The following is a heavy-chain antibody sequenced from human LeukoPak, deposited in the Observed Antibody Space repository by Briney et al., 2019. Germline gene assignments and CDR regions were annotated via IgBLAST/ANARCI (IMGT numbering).Heavy chain of an antibody. D-gene: IGHD2-21*02. V-gene: IGHV1-8*01. CDR2: MNPNNGNT. CDR1: GYTFTSYD. Sequence: EASVKVSCKASGYTFTSYDINWVRQATGQGLEWMGWMNPNNGNTGYAQKFQGRVTMTRNTSISTAYMELSSLRSEDTAVYYCAVVVTAIPLSYCNNWGRGALVTVSS. CDR3: AVVVTAIPLSYCNN. J-gene: IGHJ4*02.